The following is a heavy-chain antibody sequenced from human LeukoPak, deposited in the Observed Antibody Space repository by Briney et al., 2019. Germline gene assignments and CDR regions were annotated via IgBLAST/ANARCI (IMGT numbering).Heavy chain of an antibody. J-gene: IGHJ4*02. CDR3: ARLTWDEGGMNQWYFDH. D-gene: IGHD1-14*01. V-gene: IGHV3-7*01. CDR1: RFTFSGYS. Sequence: GGSLRLSCAASRFTFSGYSMSWVRQAPGKGLEWVANINQGGSATYYMDSVKGRFTIARDNAENALYLHMTSLKAEDTAVYHCARLTWDEGGMNQWYFDHWGQGSLVTVSS. CDR2: INQGGSAT.